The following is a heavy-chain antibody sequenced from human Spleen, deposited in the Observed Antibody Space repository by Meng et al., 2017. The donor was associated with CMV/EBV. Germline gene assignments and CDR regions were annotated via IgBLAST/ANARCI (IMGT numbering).Heavy chain of an antibody. V-gene: IGHV4-39*01. CDR1: GDSISSNSYY. D-gene: IGHD1-26*01. CDR2: IDYSGIT. CDR3: ARHRGNYYQSFLH. J-gene: IGHJ1*01. Sequence: HLQSAGPVLVKSSETLSLPCTVSGDSISSNSYYWGWIRQPPGKGLEWIASIDYSGITFQNPSLKSRLTTSVDTSKNQFSLQLRFVTAADTAVYYCARHRGNYYQSFLHWGQGTLVTVSS.